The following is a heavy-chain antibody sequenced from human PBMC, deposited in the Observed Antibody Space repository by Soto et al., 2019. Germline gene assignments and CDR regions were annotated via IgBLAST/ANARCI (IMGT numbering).Heavy chain of an antibody. CDR3: ARARATVTTERALGY. CDR2: TSVYNGDS. CDR1: GYTFYSYD. Sequence: ASVKVSCKTSGYTFYSYDITWVRQAPGQGLEWMGTTSVYNGDSNVAQNLQGRVTMTIDKSTATAYMDLKNLTSDDTAVYYCARARATVTTERALGYWGQGTLVTVSS. J-gene: IGHJ4*02. V-gene: IGHV1-18*01. D-gene: IGHD4-17*01.